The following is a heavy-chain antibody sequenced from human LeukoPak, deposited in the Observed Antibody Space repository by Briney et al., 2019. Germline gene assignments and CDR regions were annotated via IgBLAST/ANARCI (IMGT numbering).Heavy chain of an antibody. CDR3: ARDPGGNAFDI. V-gene: IGHV4-39*07. CDR1: GGSISSSSYY. Sequence: SETLSLTCTVSGGSISSSSYYWGWIRQPPGKGLEWIGSMYYSGSTYYNPSLKSRVTISVDTSKNQFSLKLSSVTAADTAVYYCARDPGGNAFDIWGQGTMVTVSS. CDR2: MYYSGST. J-gene: IGHJ3*02.